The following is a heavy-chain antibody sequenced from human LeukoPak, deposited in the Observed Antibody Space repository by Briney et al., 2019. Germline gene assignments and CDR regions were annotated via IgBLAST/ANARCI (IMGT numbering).Heavy chain of an antibody. Sequence: GGSLRLSCAASGFTFSGSAMHWVRQASGKGLEWVGRIRSKANSYATAYAASVKGRFTISRDDSKNTAYLQMNSLQTEDTAVYYCTSEPLRYFDWLPINWGQGTLVTVSS. D-gene: IGHD3-9*01. CDR1: GFTFSGSA. CDR3: TSEPLRYFDWLPIN. V-gene: IGHV3-73*01. J-gene: IGHJ4*02. CDR2: IRSKANSYAT.